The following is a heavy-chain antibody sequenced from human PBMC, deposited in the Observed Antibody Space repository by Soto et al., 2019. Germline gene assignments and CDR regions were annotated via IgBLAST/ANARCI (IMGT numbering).Heavy chain of an antibody. D-gene: IGHD3-9*01. J-gene: IGHJ4*02. CDR2: ISSSSSTI. V-gene: IGHV3-48*02. Sequence: EVQLVESGGGLVQPGGSLRLSCAASGFTFSSYSMNWVRQAPGKGLEWVSYISSSSSTIYYADSVKGRFTISRDNAKNSLYLQMNSLRDADTAVYYCARASFSGDNFNWGQGTLVTVSS. CDR3: ARASFSGDNFN. CDR1: GFTFSSYS.